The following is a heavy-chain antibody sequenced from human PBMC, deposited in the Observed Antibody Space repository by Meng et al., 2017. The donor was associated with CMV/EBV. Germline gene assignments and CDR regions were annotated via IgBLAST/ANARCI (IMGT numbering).Heavy chain of an antibody. CDR3: ARGYNRFAASALDY. Sequence: GGSLRLSCAASGFTFSTYWMTWVRQAPGKGLEWVANIKQDGSEKYYVDSVKGRFTISRDNAKNSLYLDMNSLRAEDTAVYYCARGYNRFAASALDYWGQGVLVTVSS. J-gene: IGHJ4*02. CDR2: IKQDGSEK. D-gene: IGHD6-13*01. V-gene: IGHV3-7*01. CDR1: GFTFSTYW.